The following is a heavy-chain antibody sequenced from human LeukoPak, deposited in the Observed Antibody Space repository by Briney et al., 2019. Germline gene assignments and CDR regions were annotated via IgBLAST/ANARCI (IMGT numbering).Heavy chain of an antibody. V-gene: IGHV4-59*01. D-gene: IGHD1-26*01. CDR3: ARVRRELYAFDI. J-gene: IGHJ3*02. CDR1: GGSISSYY. Sequence: SETLSLTCTVSGGSISSYYWSWLRQPPGKGLEWIGYIYYSGSTNYNPSLKSRVTISVDTSKNQFSLKLSSVTAADTAVYYCARVRRELYAFDIWGQGTMVTVSS. CDR2: IYYSGST.